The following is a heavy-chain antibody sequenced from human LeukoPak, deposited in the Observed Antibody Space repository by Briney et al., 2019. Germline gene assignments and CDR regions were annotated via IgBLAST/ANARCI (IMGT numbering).Heavy chain of an antibody. V-gene: IGHV3-7*01. CDR3: ARDKVVGPTKFDN. J-gene: IGHJ4*02. CDR1: GFTFSDYW. CDR2: IKQGGGEI. D-gene: IGHD1-26*01. Sequence: GGSLRLSCAVSGFTFSDYWMSWVRQAPGKRLEWVANIKQGGGEIYYVDSVKGRFTISRDNAKNSLYLQMNSLRAEDTGIYYCARDKVVGPTKFDNWGQGTLVTVSP.